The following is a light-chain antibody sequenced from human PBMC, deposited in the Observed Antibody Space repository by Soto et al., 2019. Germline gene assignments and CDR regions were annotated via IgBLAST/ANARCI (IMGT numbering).Light chain of an antibody. V-gene: IGKV3-20*01. CDR3: QKYGRSRLT. CDR2: RAS. Sequence: IVLTQSPGTLSLSPGERATLSCRASQSVSSNYLAWYQQKPGQAPKVLIYRASIRATGIPDRFTGSGSGKDFTLTISVLEREDFGVYYCQKYGRSRLTLGRGTKVDIK. J-gene: IGKJ4*01. CDR1: QSVSSNY.